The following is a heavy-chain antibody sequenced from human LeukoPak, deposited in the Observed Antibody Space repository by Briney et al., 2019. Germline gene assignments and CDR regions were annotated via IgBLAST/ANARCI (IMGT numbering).Heavy chain of an antibody. J-gene: IGHJ6*02. Sequence: GGSLRLSCAASGFTFSTYAMSWVRQAPGKGLEWVSAISGSSDSTFYADSVKGRFTISRDNSKNTLYLQMNSLRAEDTAVYYCAKGTSVGSTYYYYGMDAWGQGTPVTVS. D-gene: IGHD1-26*01. CDR2: ISGSSDST. CDR3: AKGTSVGSTYYYYGMDA. V-gene: IGHV3-23*01. CDR1: GFTFSTYA.